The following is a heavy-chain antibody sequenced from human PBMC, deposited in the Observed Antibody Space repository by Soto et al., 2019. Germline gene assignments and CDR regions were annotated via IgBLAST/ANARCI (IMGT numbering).Heavy chain of an antibody. V-gene: IGHV3-33*01. Sequence: GGSLRLSCAASGFTFSSYGMHWVRQAPGKGLEWVAVIWYDGSNKYYADSVKGRFTISRDNSKNTLYLQMNSLRAEDTAVYYCARDKGYSYGYIDDWGQGPLVTVSS. CDR3: ARDKGYSYGYIDD. CDR1: GFTFSSYG. D-gene: IGHD5-18*01. J-gene: IGHJ4*02. CDR2: IWYDGSNK.